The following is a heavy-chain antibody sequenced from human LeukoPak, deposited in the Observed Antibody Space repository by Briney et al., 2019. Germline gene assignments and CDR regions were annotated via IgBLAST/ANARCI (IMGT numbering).Heavy chain of an antibody. D-gene: IGHD3-22*01. CDR1: GGSISRYY. J-gene: IGHJ4*02. Sequence: SETLSLTCTVSGGSISRYYWSWIRQSPGKGLEWIGYINHSGSTNYNPSLKSRVTISIDTSKKQFSLKLSSVTAADTAVHYCARSGYYDSSGYLDYWGQGILVTVTS. CDR3: ARSGYYDSSGYLDY. CDR2: INHSGST. V-gene: IGHV4-59*08.